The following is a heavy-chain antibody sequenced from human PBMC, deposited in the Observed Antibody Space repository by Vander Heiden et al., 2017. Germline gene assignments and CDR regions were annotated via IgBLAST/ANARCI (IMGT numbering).Heavy chain of an antibody. V-gene: IGHV3-30*18. J-gene: IGHJ4*02. Sequence: QVQLVESGGGVVQPGRSLRLSCAASGFTFSSYGMHWVRQAPGKGLEWLAVISYDGSNKYYADSVKGRFTISRDNSKNTLYLQMNSLRAEDTAVYYCAKSLIAAAGTGYWGQGTLVTVSS. CDR2: ISYDGSNK. CDR1: GFTFSSYG. CDR3: AKSLIAAAGTGY. D-gene: IGHD6-13*01.